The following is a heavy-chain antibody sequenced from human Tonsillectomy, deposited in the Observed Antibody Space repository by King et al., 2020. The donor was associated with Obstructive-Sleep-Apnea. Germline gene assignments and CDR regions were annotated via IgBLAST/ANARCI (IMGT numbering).Heavy chain of an antibody. J-gene: IGHJ5*02. V-gene: IGHV1-18*01. CDR2: ISVYNGNT. CDR3: ARGGWFGELEDNWFDP. Sequence: QLVQSGAEVKKPGASVKVSCKASGYTFNTYGISWVRQAPGQGLEWMGWISVYNGNTNYAQKFQGRVTMTTDTSTNTPYMELRSLRSDDTAVYYCARGGWFGELEDNWFDPWGQGTLVTVSS. CDR1: GYTFNTYG. D-gene: IGHD3-10*01.